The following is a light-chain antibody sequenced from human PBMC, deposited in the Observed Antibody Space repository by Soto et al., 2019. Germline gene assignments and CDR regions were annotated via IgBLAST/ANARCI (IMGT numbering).Light chain of an antibody. CDR2: DAS. CDR1: QNIGNW. V-gene: IGKV1-5*01. CDR3: QQYNDEPWT. Sequence: DIQMTQSPSTLSASVGDRVTITCRASQNIGNWLAWYQQKPGKTPDLLIYDASSLESGVPLRFSGSGSGTECTLTISSLQTDDSATYYCQQYNDEPWTFGQGTKVEIK. J-gene: IGKJ1*01.